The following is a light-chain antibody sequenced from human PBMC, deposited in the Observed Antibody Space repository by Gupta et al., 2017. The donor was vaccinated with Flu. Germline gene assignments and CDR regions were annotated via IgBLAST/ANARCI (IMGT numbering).Light chain of an antibody. J-gene: IGKJ4*01. CDR3: QQYGNIPIT. CDR1: RSLTNRY. CDR2: GIS. V-gene: IGKV3-20*01. Sequence: DTRSLAPGERATLYCRASRSLTNRYFAWYQQKAGQAPRLLIYGISSRATGIPDRFSGSGSGTDFTLTISRLEPEDFAVYYCQQYGNIPITFGGGTKVEIK.